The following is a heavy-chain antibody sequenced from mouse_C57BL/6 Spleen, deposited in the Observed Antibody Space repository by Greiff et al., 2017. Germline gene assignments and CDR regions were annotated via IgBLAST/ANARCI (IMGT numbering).Heavy chain of an antibody. CDR2: IWSGGST. CDR3: ARDRDWDAYWYFDV. Sequence: VMLVESGPGLVQPSQSLSITCTVSGFSLTSYGVHWVRQSPGKGLEWLGVIWSGGSTDYNAAFISRLSISKDNSKSQVFFKMNSLQADDTAIYYCARDRDWDAYWYFDVWGTGTTVTVSS. D-gene: IGHD4-1*01. V-gene: IGHV2-2*01. CDR1: GFSLTSYG. J-gene: IGHJ1*03.